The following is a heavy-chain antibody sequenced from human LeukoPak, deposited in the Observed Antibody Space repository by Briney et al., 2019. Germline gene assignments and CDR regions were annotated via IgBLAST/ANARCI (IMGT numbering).Heavy chain of an antibody. D-gene: IGHD3-3*01. J-gene: IGHJ4*02. CDR1: GYTCTDYY. CDR2: INPKSGGT. Sequence: ASVKVSCKTSGYTCTDYYMHWVRQAPEQGLEWMGWINPKSGGTNYAQNFQGRVTMTRDTSISTAYMELSRLRSDDTAVYFCARGGGTNFGVITDWGQGTLVTVSS. CDR3: ARGGGTNFGVITD. V-gene: IGHV1-2*02.